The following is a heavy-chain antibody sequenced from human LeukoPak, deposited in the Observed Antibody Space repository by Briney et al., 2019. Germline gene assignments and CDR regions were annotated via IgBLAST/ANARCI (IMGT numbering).Heavy chain of an antibody. Sequence: PSETLSLTCTVSGYSISSGYYWGWIRQPPGKGLEWIGSIYHSGSTYYNPSLKSRVTISVDTSKNQFSLKLSSVTAADTAVYYCARSPYYYDSSALRFDPWGQGTLVTVSS. CDR2: IYHSGST. CDR1: GYSISSGYY. J-gene: IGHJ5*02. V-gene: IGHV4-38-2*02. CDR3: ARSPYYYDSSALRFDP. D-gene: IGHD3-22*01.